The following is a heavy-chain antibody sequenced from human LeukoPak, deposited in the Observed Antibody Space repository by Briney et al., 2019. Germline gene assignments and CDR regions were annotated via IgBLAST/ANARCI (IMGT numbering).Heavy chain of an antibody. Sequence: ASVKVSCKVSGYTLTELSMHWERQAPGKGLEWMGGFDPEDGETIYAQKFQGRVTMTEDTSTDTAYMELSSLRSEDTAVYYCAISRFRYYYGAFDIWGQGTMVTVSS. V-gene: IGHV1-24*01. D-gene: IGHD3-10*01. CDR1: GYTLTELS. J-gene: IGHJ3*02. CDR3: AISRFRYYYGAFDI. CDR2: FDPEDGET.